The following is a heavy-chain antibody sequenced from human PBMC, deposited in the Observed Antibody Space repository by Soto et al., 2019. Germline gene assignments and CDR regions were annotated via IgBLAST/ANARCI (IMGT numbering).Heavy chain of an antibody. CDR2: IYWNDDY. CDR3: AHRGGYSSGWLFDY. CDR1: GFSLSTNGAG. V-gene: IGHV2-5*01. Sequence: ESGPTLVNPTQTLALTCTFSGFSLSTNGAGVGWIRQPPGKALEWLAVIYWNDDYRYSPSLKSRLTITKDTSKNQVVLRMTNMDPVDTATYYCAHRGGYSSGWLFDYWGQGTLVTVSS. D-gene: IGHD6-19*01. J-gene: IGHJ4*02.